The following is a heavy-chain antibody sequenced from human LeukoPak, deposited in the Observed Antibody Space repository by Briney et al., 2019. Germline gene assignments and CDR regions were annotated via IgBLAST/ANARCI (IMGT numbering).Heavy chain of an antibody. J-gene: IGHJ4*02. D-gene: IGHD5-18*01. CDR3: ASSDTAMVPLDY. CDR2: INPSGGST. V-gene: IGHV1-46*01. Sequence: ASVKVSCKASGYTFASYYMHWVRQAPGQGLEWMGIINPSGGSTSYAQKFQGRVAMTRDTSTSTVYMELSSLRSEDTAVYYCASSDTAMVPLDYWGQGTLVTVSS. CDR1: GYTFASYY.